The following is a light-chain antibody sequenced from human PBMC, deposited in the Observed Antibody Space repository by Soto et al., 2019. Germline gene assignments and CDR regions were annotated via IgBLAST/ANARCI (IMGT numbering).Light chain of an antibody. CDR3: QQYGSSPET. CDR2: GAS. Sequence: EVVYQQFRGTRCLSPVEIAALSGRASQSVRSSSLAWYQQKPGQAPRLLIYGASSRATGIPGRFSGSGSGTDFTLTISRLEPEDFAVYYFQQYGSSPETIGQGTKVDIK. V-gene: IGKV3-20*01. J-gene: IGKJ1*01. CDR1: QSVRSSS.